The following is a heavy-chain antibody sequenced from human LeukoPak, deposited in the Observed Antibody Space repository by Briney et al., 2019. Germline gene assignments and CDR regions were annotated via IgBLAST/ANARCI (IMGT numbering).Heavy chain of an antibody. CDR2: IIPICGAA. D-gene: IGHD5-12*01. CDR3: ATPERGYSGYDFGS. CDR1: GGTFSSYA. Sequence: ASVKVSCKASGGTFSSYAISWVRQAPGQGLEWMGGIIPICGAANYAQKFQGRVTMTGDKSISTAYMELSRLRSEDTAVYYCATPERGYSGYDFGSWGQGTLVTVSS. V-gene: IGHV1-69*06. J-gene: IGHJ4*02.